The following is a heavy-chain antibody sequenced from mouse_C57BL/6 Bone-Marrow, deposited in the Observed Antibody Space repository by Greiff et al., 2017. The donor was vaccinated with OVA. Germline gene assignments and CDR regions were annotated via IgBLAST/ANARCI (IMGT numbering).Heavy chain of an antibody. CDR1: GYTFTDYN. D-gene: IGHD2-3*01. J-gene: IGHJ3*01. CDR2: INPNNGGT. V-gene: IGHV1-22*01. Sequence: EVQLQQSGPELVKPGASVKMSCKASGYTFTDYNMHWVKQSPGKSLEWIGYINPNNGGTSYNQKFKGKATLTVNKSSSTAYMELRSLTSEDSAVDYCARASYDAPRAWFAYWGQGTLVTVAA. CDR3: ARASYDAPRAWFAY.